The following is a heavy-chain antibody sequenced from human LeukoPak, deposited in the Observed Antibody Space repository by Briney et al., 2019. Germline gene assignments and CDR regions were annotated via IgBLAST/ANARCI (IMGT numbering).Heavy chain of an antibody. Sequence: PGGTLRLSCAASGFTLRNYWMSWVRQAPGKGLEWVANIKADGGDKSYVDSVKGRFTISRDNAKNSLYLQMNSLRSEDTAVYYCARSRGYAADYWGQGTLVTVSS. CDR3: ARSRGYAADY. V-gene: IGHV3-7*01. CDR1: GFTLRNYW. D-gene: IGHD5-12*01. CDR2: IKADGGDK. J-gene: IGHJ4*02.